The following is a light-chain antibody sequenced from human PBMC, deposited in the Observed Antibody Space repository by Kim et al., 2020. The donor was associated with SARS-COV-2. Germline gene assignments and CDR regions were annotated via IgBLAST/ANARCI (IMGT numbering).Light chain of an antibody. J-gene: IGKJ2*01. Sequence: SASVGDRVTITCRASQSISSYLNWYQQKPGKAPRLLIYAASSLQSGVPSRFSGSESGTNFTLTISSLQPEDFATYYCQQSYSTPVTFGQGTKLEI. CDR1: QSISSY. CDR2: AAS. CDR3: QQSYSTPVT. V-gene: IGKV1-39*01.